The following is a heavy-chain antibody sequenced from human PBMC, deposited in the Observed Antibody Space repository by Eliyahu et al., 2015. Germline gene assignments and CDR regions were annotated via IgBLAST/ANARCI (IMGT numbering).Heavy chain of an antibody. CDR1: GGSFSGYY. Sequence: QVQLQQWGAGLLKPSETLSLTCAVYGGSFSGYYWSWIRQPPGKGLEWIGEINHSGSTNHNPSLKSRVTISVDTSKNQFSLKLSSVTAADTAVYYCARASNGDYDFWSQGTLVTVSS. V-gene: IGHV4-34*01. J-gene: IGHJ4*02. CDR2: INHSGST. CDR3: ARASNGDYDF. D-gene: IGHD4-17*01.